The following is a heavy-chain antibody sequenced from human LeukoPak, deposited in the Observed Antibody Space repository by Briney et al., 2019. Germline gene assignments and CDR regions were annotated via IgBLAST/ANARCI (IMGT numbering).Heavy chain of an antibody. J-gene: IGHJ4*02. D-gene: IGHD1-14*01. CDR3: GRASVNHVGFVDY. V-gene: IGHV3-74*03. Sequence: QPGGSLRLSCAASGFTFSSYWMHWVRQAPGKGLVWVSRINSDGSDITYADSVKGRFIISRDNAKNTLYLQMNSLRVEDTAVYYCGRASVNHVGFVDYWGQGTLVTVSS. CDR1: GFTFSSYW. CDR2: INSDGSDI.